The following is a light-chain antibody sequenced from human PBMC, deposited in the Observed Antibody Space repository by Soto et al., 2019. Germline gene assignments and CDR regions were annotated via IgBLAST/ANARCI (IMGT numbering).Light chain of an antibody. CDR2: DAS. CDR3: QQYNSFPT. CDR1: QSFSSW. J-gene: IGKJ1*01. Sequence: DIQMTQSPSTLSASVGDRVTITCRASQSFSSWLAWYQQKPGKAPKLLIYDASSLQIGVPSRFSGSGSGTEFTLTISSLPPDDFATYYCQQYNSFPTFGQATKVDIK. V-gene: IGKV1-5*01.